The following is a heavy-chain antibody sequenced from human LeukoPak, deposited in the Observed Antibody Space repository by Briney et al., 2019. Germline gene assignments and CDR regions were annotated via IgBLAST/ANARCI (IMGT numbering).Heavy chain of an antibody. J-gene: IGHJ4*02. Sequence: GGSLRLSCEASGYTFSDYAMSWVRQAPGKGLEWVSTISATTGTLYYADSVRGRFTISRDNPKNTLYLRMNSLRAEDTAVYFCAKRGVVIRVILVGFHKEAYYFDSWGQGALVTVSS. CDR3: AKRGVVIRVILVGFHKEAYYFDS. CDR2: ISATTGTL. CDR1: GYTFSDYA. V-gene: IGHV3-23*01. D-gene: IGHD3-22*01.